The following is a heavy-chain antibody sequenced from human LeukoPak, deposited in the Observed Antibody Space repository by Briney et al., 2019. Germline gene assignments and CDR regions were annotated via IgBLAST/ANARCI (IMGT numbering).Heavy chain of an antibody. D-gene: IGHD3-9*01. V-gene: IGHV1-18*01. CDR2: ISAYNGNT. CDR3: ARDKPGRGYYDISDGMDV. J-gene: IGHJ6*02. CDR1: GYTFTSYG. Sequence: GASVKVSCKASGYTFTSYGISWVRQAPGQGLEWMGWISAYNGNTNYAQKLQGRVTMTTDTSTSTAYMELRSLRSDGTAVYYCARDKPGRGYYDISDGMDVWGQGTTVTVSS.